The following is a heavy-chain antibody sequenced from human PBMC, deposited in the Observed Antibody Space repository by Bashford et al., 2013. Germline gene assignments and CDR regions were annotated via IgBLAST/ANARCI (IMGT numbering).Heavy chain of an antibody. J-gene: IGHJ6*03. CDR3: ARGGGSRYYYYYYMDV. V-gene: IGHV4-61*10. CDR1: GDSINSGTYY. D-gene: IGHD2-15*01. CDR2: IYYSGST. Sequence: SETLSLTCTISGDSINSGTYYWSWVRQPAGKGLEWIGYIYYSGSTNYNPSLKSRVTISVDTSKNQFSLKLSSVTAADTAVYYCARGGGSRYYYYYYMDVWGKGTTVTVSS.